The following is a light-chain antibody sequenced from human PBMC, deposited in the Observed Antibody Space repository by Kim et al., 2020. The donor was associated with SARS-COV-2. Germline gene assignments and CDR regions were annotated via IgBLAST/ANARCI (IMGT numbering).Light chain of an antibody. V-gene: IGLV3-1*01. CDR2: QDS. Sequence: GSPGQTASITCSGDKLGDKYACWYQQKPGQSPVLVLYQDSKRPSGIPERFSGSNSGNTATLTISGTQAMDEADYYCQAWDSSTVVFGGGTQLTVL. CDR1: KLGDKY. CDR3: QAWDSSTVV. J-gene: IGLJ2*01.